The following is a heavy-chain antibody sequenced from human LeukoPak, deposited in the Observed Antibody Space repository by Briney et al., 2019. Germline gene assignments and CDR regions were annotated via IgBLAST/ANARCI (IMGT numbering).Heavy chain of an antibody. CDR3: ARLGVQLNWFDP. J-gene: IGHJ5*02. CDR1: GGSISSYY. V-gene: IGHV4-59*01. D-gene: IGHD3-16*01. CDR2: IYYSGST. Sequence: SETLSLTCTVSGGSISSYYWSWIRQPPGKGLEWIGHIYYSGSTNYNPSLKSRVTISVDTSKNQFSPKLSSVTAADTAVYYCARLGVQLNWFDPWGQGTLVTVSS.